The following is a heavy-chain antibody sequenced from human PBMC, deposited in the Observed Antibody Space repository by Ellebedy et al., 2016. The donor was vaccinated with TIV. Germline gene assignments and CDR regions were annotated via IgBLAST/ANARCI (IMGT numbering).Heavy chain of an antibody. Sequence: ASVKVSXXASGYTFTSYGISWVRQAPGQGLEWMGWISAYNGNTNYAQKLQGRVTMTTDTSTSTAYMKLRSLRSDDTAVYYCARDSPYYDGLESRSYYYGMDVWGQGTTVTVSS. D-gene: IGHD3-22*01. CDR1: GYTFTSYG. V-gene: IGHV1-18*01. CDR2: ISAYNGNT. J-gene: IGHJ6*02. CDR3: ARDSPYYDGLESRSYYYGMDV.